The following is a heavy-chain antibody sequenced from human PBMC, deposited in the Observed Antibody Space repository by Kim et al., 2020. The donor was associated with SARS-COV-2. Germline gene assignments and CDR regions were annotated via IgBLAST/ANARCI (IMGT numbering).Heavy chain of an antibody. V-gene: IGHV4-39*07. D-gene: IGHD2-21*01. CDR3: ARSYFVSYFDP. J-gene: IGHJ5*02. CDR2: T. Sequence: TYYSPSRKSRVTISVDTSQNQLSLKLSSVTAADTAVYYCARSYFVSYFDPWGHGTLVTVTS.